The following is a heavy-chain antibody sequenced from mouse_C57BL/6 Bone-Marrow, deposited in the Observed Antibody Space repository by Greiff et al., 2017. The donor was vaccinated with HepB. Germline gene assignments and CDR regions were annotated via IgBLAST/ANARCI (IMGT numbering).Heavy chain of an antibody. V-gene: IGHV1-4*01. CDR3: ARYSRFAY. Sequence: VQLQQSGAELARPGASVKMSCKASGYTFTSYTMHWVKQRPGQGLEWIGYINPSSGYTKYNQKFKDKATLTADKSSSTAYMQLSSLTAEDSAVYYCARYSRFAYWGQGTLVTVSA. J-gene: IGHJ3*01. CDR1: GYTFTSYT. CDR2: INPSSGYT.